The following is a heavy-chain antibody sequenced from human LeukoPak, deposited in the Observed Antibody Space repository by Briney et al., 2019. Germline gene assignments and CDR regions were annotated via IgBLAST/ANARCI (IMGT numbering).Heavy chain of an antibody. D-gene: IGHD2-2*01. Sequence: PGRSLRLSCGASGFTFSSYGMHWVRQAPGKGLEWVAVIWYDGSNKYYADSVKGRFTISRDNSKNTLYLQMNSLRAEDTAVYYCAKSYCSSASCYFRSDYYYMDVWGKGTTVTVSS. CDR3: AKSYCSSASCYFRSDYYYMDV. J-gene: IGHJ6*03. CDR2: IWYDGSNK. CDR1: GFTFSSYG. V-gene: IGHV3-33*06.